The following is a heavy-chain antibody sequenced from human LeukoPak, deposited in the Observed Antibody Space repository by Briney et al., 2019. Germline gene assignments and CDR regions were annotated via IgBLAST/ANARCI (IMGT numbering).Heavy chain of an antibody. V-gene: IGHV3-30*03. Sequence: PGGSLRLSCAASGFTVSSNYMNWVRQDPGKGLEWVAIISNDGSRKYYAHSVEGRFTISRDNSKNTLYLQMDSLRAEDTAVYYCARDRAWNYFDYWGQGTLVTVSS. CDR3: ARDRAWNYFDY. J-gene: IGHJ4*02. CDR2: ISNDGSRK. D-gene: IGHD3-3*01. CDR1: GFTVSSNY.